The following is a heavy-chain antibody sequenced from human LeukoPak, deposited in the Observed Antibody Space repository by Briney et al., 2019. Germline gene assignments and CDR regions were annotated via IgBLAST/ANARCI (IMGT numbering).Heavy chain of an antibody. CDR2: INPSGGST. Sequence: ASVKVSCKASGYTFTSYDINWVRQATGQGLEWMGIINPSGGSTNYAQKLQGRVTMTTDTSTSTAYMELRSLRSDDTAVYYCARASGSYWGFDPWGQGTLVTVSS. CDR1: GYTFTSYD. CDR3: ARASGSYWGFDP. V-gene: IGHV1-18*01. D-gene: IGHD1-26*01. J-gene: IGHJ5*02.